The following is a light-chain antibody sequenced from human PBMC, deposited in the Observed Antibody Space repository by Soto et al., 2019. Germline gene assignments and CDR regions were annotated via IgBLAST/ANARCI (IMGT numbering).Light chain of an antibody. CDR1: LPISNY. CDR3: QKYNSAPLT. Sequence: IQMTQSPSAPPASVDHSGIISSRAGLPISNYLDLYQQKPGKIPNLLIYAAPTLQAGVPFRFSGSGSGTDFTLTISSLQPEDVAAYYCQKYNSAPLTFGGWNNVDI. CDR2: AAP. J-gene: IGKJ4*01. V-gene: IGKV1-27*01.